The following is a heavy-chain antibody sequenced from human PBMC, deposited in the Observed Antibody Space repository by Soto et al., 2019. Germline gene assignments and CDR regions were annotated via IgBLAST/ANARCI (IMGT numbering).Heavy chain of an antibody. CDR3: ARYEQWLLYGMDV. D-gene: IGHD6-19*01. Sequence: QLQLQESGPGLVKPSETLSLTCTVSGGSISSSSYYWGWIRQPPGKGLEWIGSIYYSGSTYYNPSLKSRVTISVDTSKNQFSLKLSSVTAADTAVYYCARYEQWLLYGMDVWGQGTTVTVSS. V-gene: IGHV4-39*01. CDR2: IYYSGST. CDR1: GGSISSSSYY. J-gene: IGHJ6*02.